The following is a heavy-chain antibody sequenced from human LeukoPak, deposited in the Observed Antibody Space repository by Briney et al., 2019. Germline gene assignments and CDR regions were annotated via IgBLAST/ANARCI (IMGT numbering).Heavy chain of an antibody. CDR1: GFTFSSYS. CDR2: ISSSSSYI. D-gene: IGHD2-21*01. Sequence: GGSLRLSCAVSGFTFSSYSMNWVRQAPGKGLEWVSSISSSSSYIYYAASVKGRFTISRDNAKNSLYLQMNSLRAEDTAVYYCWYCGGDDFDYWGQGTLVTVSS. V-gene: IGHV3-21*01. CDR3: WYCGGDDFDY. J-gene: IGHJ4*02.